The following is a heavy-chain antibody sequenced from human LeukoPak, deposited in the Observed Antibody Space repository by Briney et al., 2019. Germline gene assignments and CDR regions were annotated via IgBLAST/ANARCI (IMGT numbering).Heavy chain of an antibody. CDR1: GYTFTGYY. CDR3: AAPGYKYGYVLDH. D-gene: IGHD5-18*01. J-gene: IGHJ4*02. V-gene: IGHV1-2*02. Sequence: ASVKVSCKASGYTFTGYYMHWVRQAPGQGHEWMGWISPNNGDTRYSQKFQGRVTMTTDTSISTAYMELSGLTSDDTAVYYCAAPGYKYGYVLDHGGQGTLVTVSS. CDR2: ISPNNGDT.